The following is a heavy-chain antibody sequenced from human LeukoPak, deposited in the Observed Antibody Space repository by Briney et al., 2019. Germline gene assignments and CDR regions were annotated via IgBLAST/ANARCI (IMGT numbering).Heavy chain of an antibody. CDR1: GFTLSSYE. D-gene: IGHD5-18*01. Sequence: GGSLRLSCAASGFTLSSYEMNWVRQAPGKGLEWVSYISSSGVTIYHADSVKGRFTISRDNAKNSLYLQMNSLRAEDMALYYCAKVDTAMDAFDIWGQGTMVTVSS. J-gene: IGHJ3*02. CDR3: AKVDTAMDAFDI. CDR2: ISSSGVTI. V-gene: IGHV3-48*03.